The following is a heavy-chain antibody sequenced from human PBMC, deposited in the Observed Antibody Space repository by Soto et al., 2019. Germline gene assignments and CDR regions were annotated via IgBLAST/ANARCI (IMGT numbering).Heavy chain of an antibody. CDR2: IKQDGSEK. J-gene: IGHJ6*02. Sequence: GGSLRLSCAASGFTPSTYWMSWVRQAPGKGMEWVANIKQDGSEKYYVDSVKGRFTISRDNAKNSLYLQMNSLRAEDTAVYYCARDEVFVIVSYQYRGMDVWCQGTTVT. D-gene: IGHD3-3*01. V-gene: IGHV3-7*05. CDR1: GFTPSTYW. CDR3: ARDEVFVIVSYQYRGMDV.